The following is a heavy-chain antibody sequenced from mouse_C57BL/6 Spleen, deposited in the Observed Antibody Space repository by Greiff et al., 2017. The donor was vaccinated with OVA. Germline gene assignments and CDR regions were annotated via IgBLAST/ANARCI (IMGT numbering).Heavy chain of an antibody. CDR3: ARGAYYSNHGAMDY. CDR2: INPNNGGT. CDR1: GYTFTDYN. Sequence: SGPELVKPGASVKMSCKASGYTFTDYNMHWVKQSHGKSLEWIGYINPNNGGTSYNQKFKGKATLTVNKSSSTAYMELRSLTSEDSAVYYCARGAYYSNHGAMDYWGQGTSVTVSS. D-gene: IGHD2-5*01. J-gene: IGHJ4*01. V-gene: IGHV1-22*01.